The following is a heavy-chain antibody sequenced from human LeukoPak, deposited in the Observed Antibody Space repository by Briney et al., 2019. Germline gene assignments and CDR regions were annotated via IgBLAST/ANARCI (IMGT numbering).Heavy chain of an antibody. CDR3: ARADWDTAMIDY. J-gene: IGHJ4*02. D-gene: IGHD5-18*01. Sequence: GGSLGLSCAASGFTFSSYWMHWVRQAPGKGLVWVSRINSDGSSTSYADSVKGRFTISRDNAKNTLYLQMNSLRAEDTAVYYCARADWDTAMIDYWGQGTLVTVSS. CDR1: GFTFSSYW. CDR2: INSDGSST. V-gene: IGHV3-74*01.